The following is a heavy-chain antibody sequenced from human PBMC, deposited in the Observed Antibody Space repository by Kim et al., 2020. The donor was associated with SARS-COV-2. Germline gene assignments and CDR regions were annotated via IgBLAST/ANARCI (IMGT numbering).Heavy chain of an antibody. V-gene: IGHV3-9*01. CDR3: AKDVDPGVGAIDY. D-gene: IGHD1-26*01. Sequence: YAAFVKGRLPISRDNAKNSPYLQMNRLRPEDTALYYCAKDVDPGVGAIDYWGQGNLVTVSS. J-gene: IGHJ4*02.